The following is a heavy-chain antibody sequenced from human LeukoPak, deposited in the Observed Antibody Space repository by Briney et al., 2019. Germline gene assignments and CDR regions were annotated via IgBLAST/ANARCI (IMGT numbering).Heavy chain of an antibody. D-gene: IGHD6-19*01. CDR2: IKQDGSEK. Sequence: GGSPRLSCAASGFTFSSYWMSWVRQAPGKGLEWVANIKQDGSEKYYVDSVKGRFTISRDNAKNSLYLQMNSLRAEDTAVYYCARDETVAGQAYELSYYGMDVWGQGTTVTVSS. J-gene: IGHJ6*02. CDR1: GFTFSSYW. CDR3: ARDETVAGQAYELSYYGMDV. V-gene: IGHV3-7*03.